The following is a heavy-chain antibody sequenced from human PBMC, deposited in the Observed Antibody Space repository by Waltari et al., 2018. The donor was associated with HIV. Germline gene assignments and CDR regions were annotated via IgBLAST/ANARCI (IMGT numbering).Heavy chain of an antibody. Sequence: LVESGVDLVQSGTSLRLSCEASRFSFSAYDMFWVRQAPGKGLEWVAVISNDGNDKKYVDSVKGRFNVSRDNVKNTLYLYMSRLRPEDTAVYYCVRETSGRDAFDIWGLGTQVIVSS. CDR3: VRETSGRDAFDI. J-gene: IGHJ3*02. CDR2: ISNDGNDK. D-gene: IGHD2-15*01. CDR1: RFSFSAYD. V-gene: IGHV3-30*15.